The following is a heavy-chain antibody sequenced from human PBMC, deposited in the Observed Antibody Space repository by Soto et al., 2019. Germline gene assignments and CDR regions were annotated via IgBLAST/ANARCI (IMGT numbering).Heavy chain of an antibody. CDR1: GGSISSYY. CDR2: IYTSGST. Sequence: SETLSLTCTVSGGSISSYYWSWIRQPAGKGLEWIGRIYTSGSTNYNPSLKSRVTMSVDTSKNQFSLKLSSVTAADTAVYYCARDGGAAAPYYYYYYCMDVWRQGTPVTVSS. J-gene: IGHJ6*02. V-gene: IGHV4-4*07. D-gene: IGHD6-13*01. CDR3: ARDGGAAAPYYYYYYCMDV.